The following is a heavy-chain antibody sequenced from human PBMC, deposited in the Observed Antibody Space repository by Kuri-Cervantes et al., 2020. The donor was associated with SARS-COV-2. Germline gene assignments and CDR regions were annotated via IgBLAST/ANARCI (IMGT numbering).Heavy chain of an antibody. Sequence: ASVKVSCKASGYTFTGYYMHWVRQAPGQGLEWMGWINPNSGGTSYAQKFQGWVTMTRDTSISTAYMELSRLRSDDTAVYYCARALGYCSSTSCSYWDYYYYGMDVWGQGTTVTVSS. CDR1: GYTFTGYY. V-gene: IGHV1-2*04. J-gene: IGHJ6*02. D-gene: IGHD2-2*01. CDR2: INPNSGGT. CDR3: ARALGYCSSTSCSYWDYYYYGMDV.